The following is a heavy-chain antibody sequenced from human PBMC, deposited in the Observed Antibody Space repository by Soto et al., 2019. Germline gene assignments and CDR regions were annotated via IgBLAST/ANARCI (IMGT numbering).Heavy chain of an antibody. Sequence: SQTMSLTCTVSDGSSSSYNFYWGWIRQTPGKGLEWIGSIYYGGNTYYNPSLESRVTIPVDTSKSQFSLKMTSVTAADTAVYYCARHNNWSCNSLNCRFDYCMEVCGKGTTVTVSS. CDR3: ARHNNWSCNSLNCRFDYCMEV. CDR1: DGSSSSYNFY. V-gene: IGHV4-39*01. J-gene: IGHJ6*04. D-gene: IGHD2-21*01. CDR2: IYYGGNT.